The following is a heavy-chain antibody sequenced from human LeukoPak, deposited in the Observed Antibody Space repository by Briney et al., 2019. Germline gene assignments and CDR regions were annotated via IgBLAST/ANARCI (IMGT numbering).Heavy chain of an antibody. J-gene: IGHJ3*02. CDR2: MNPNSGNT. Sequence: ASVKVSCKASGYTFTSYDINWVRQATGQGLEWMGWMNPNSGNTGYAQKFQGRVTITRNTSISTAYMELSSLRSEDTAVYYCARVGYDFWSGYMDAFDIWGQGTMVTVSS. D-gene: IGHD3-3*01. V-gene: IGHV1-8*03. CDR1: GYTFTSYD. CDR3: ARVGYDFWSGYMDAFDI.